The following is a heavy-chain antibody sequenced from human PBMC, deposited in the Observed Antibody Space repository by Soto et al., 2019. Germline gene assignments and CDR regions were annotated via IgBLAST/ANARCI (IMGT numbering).Heavy chain of an antibody. D-gene: IGHD2-21*01. CDR3: ARLRCSGGKCWDYFDY. V-gene: IGHV4-31*03. J-gene: IGHJ4*02. CDR1: GGSISSGGYY. CDR2: IYYSGST. Sequence: PSETLSLTCTVSGGSISSGGYYWSWIRQHPGKGLEWIGYIYYSGSTYYNPSLKSRVTISVDTSKNQFSLKLGSVTAADTAVYYCARLRCSGGKCWDYFDYWGQGTLVTVSS.